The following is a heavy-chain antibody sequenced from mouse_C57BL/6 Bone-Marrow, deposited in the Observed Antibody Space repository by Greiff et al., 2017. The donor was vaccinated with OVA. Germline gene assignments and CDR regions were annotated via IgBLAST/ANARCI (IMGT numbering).Heavy chain of an antibody. CDR3: ARDGSSLDD. V-gene: IGHV1-61*01. J-gene: IGHJ2*01. CDR2: IYPSDSET. Sequence: QVQLQQPGAELVRPGSSVKLSCKASGYTFTSYWMDWVKQRPGQGLEWIGNIYPSDSETHYNQKFKDKATLTVDKSSSTAYMQLSSLTSEDSAVYYCARDGSSLDDWGQGTTLTVSS. D-gene: IGHD1-1*01. CDR1: GYTFTSYW.